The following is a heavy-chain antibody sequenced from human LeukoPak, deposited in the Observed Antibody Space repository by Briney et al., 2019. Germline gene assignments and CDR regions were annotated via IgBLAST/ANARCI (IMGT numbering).Heavy chain of an antibody. CDR1: GYSISSSYY. V-gene: IGHV4-38-2*02. CDR3: ARVRDGGGNFDP. Sequence: SETLSLTCTVSGYSISSSYYWGWIRQPPGKGLEWIGSIYYSGSTNYNPSIKSRVTISVDTSKNQFSLKLSSVTAADTAVYYCARVRDGGGNFDPWGQGTLVTVSS. J-gene: IGHJ5*02. CDR2: IYYSGST. D-gene: IGHD4-23*01.